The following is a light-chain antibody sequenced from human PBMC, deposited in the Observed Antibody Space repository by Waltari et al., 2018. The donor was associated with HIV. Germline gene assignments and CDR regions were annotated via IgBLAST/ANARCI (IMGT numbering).Light chain of an antibody. V-gene: IGKV3-20*01. CDR2: GTS. Sequence: EVVLTQSPGTLSLSPGERATLSCRASQSVSSRHLAWYQQKPGNAPRLLIYGTSHSATCIPDRFSGSGSGTDFTLTISRLEPGDFAVYFCQQYGTSPPYTFGQGTKLEIK. J-gene: IGKJ2*01. CDR1: QSVSSRH. CDR3: QQYGTSPPYT.